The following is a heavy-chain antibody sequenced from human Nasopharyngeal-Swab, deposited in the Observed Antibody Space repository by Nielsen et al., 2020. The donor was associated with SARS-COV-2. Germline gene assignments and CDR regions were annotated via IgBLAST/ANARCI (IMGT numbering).Heavy chain of an antibody. V-gene: IGHV3-23*01. CDR1: GFTFTSYA. Sequence: GESLKISCAASGFTFTSYAMSWVRQAPGKGLEWVSAISGSAGRTYYADSVKGRFTISRENAKNSLYLQMNSLRAGDTAVYYCARASQYSSTWALTSPYFDYWGQGTLVTVSS. J-gene: IGHJ4*02. CDR3: ARASQYSSTWALTSPYFDY. D-gene: IGHD6-19*01. CDR2: ISGSAGRT.